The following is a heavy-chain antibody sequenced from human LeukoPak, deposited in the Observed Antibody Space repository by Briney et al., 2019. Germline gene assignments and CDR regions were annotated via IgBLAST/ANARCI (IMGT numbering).Heavy chain of an antibody. CDR3: ARGAKSYYYYHMDV. J-gene: IGHJ6*03. CDR1: GYICTGYY. CDR2: INPNSGGT. Sequence: ASLTLFSTASGYICTGYYMRWVRHAHGPRFERIGWINPNSGGTNYAQKFQGRVTMTRDTSISTAYMEVSRLASDDTAVYYCARGAKSYYYYHMDVWGKGTTVTVSS. V-gene: IGHV1-2*02.